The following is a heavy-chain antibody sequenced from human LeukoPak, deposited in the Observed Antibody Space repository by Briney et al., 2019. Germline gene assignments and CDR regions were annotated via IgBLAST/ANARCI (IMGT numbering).Heavy chain of an antibody. J-gene: IGHJ6*02. CDR2: IYSGGST. Sequence: GGSLRLSCAASGFTVSTNYMSWVRQAPGKGLEWVSVIYSGGSTYYVDSVKGRFTISRDSSKNTLYLQMNSLRAEDTAVYYCAKDRGVVPAAISAFYYYYGMDVWGQGTTVTVSS. V-gene: IGHV3-66*01. CDR3: AKDRGVVPAAISAFYYYYGMDV. D-gene: IGHD2-2*02. CDR1: GFTVSTNY.